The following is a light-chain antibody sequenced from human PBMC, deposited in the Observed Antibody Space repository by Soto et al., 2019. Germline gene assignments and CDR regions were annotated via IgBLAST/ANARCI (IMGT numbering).Light chain of an antibody. CDR1: QSISFW. V-gene: IGKV1-5*01. CDR3: QQYSTYSWT. Sequence: DIQMTQSPSTLSASVGDRVAITCRASQSISFWLAWYQQKPGKAPKLLIYDASSLESGVPSRFSGSGSGTEFTLTISSLQPDDFATYYCQQYSTYSWTLGQGTKVEIK. CDR2: DAS. J-gene: IGKJ1*01.